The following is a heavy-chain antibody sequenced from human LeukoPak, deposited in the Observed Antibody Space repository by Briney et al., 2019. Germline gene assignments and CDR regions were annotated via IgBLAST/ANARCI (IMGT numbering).Heavy chain of an antibody. V-gene: IGHV4-59*08. D-gene: IGHD5-24*01. CDR3: ARHLEMATIVGVTDY. CDR2: IDTSGNT. CDR1: GGSISDSY. Sequence: PSETLSLTCTVSGGSISDSYWSWIRQPPGKGLEWIGFIDTSGNTNYNPSLKSRVTISFDTPKSQISLKLSSVTAADTAVYYCARHLEMATIVGVTDYWGQGTLVTVSS. J-gene: IGHJ4*02.